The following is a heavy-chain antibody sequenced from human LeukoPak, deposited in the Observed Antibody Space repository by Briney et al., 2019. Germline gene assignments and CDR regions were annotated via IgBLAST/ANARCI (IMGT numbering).Heavy chain of an antibody. Sequence: GGSLRLSCAASGFSFSGDAIHWVRQAPGKGLEWVALIWSDGSQTKYAGSVKGRFTLSRDNSKNTAFLQMSGLTVEDTAVYYCAGAAGLGNYLIDYWGQGTLVTVSS. CDR1: GFSFSGDA. D-gene: IGHD3-16*01. CDR2: IWSDGSQT. CDR3: AGAAGLGNYLIDY. V-gene: IGHV3-33*01. J-gene: IGHJ4*02.